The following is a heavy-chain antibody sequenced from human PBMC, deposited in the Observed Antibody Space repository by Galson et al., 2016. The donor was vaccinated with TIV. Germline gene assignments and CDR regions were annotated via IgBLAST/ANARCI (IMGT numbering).Heavy chain of an antibody. V-gene: IGHV6-1*01. CDR3: ARGRSSAFER. CDR1: GDSVSRHGVA. Sequence: CAISGDSVSRHGVAWNWIRQSPSRGLEWLGRTYYTSKWYNDYAVFVKSRITINPDTSRNQFSLQLNSVTPEDTSVYYCARGRSSAFERWGRGTLVTVSS. CDR2: TYYTSKWYN. J-gene: IGHJ2*01.